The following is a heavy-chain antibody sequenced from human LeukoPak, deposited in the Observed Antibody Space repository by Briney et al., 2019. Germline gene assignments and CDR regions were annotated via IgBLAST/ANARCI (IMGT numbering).Heavy chain of an antibody. CDR3: ARSWDCSSIDCPFLPDQ. V-gene: IGHV3-21*01. J-gene: IGHJ4*02. CDR2: ISPSSSNI. Sequence: PGGSLRLSCVASGFTFTNFNMNWVRQAPGKGLEWVSSISPSSSNIYYAGSVKGRFTISRDNAKNSLYLQMNSLRAEDTAVYYCARSWDCSSIDCPFLPDQWGQGTLVTVSS. D-gene: IGHD2-2*01. CDR1: GFTFTNFN.